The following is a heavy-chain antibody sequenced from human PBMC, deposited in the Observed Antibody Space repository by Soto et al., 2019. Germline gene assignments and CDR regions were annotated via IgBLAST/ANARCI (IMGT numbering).Heavy chain of an antibody. V-gene: IGHV1-8*01. J-gene: IGHJ6*03. D-gene: IGHD3-3*01. Sequence: QVQLVQSGAEVKKPGASVKVSCKASGYTFTSYDINWVRQATGQGREWMGWMNPNSGNTGYAQKFQGRVTRTRNTTISKAYRELSSLRSEDTAVYYCARGSRYYDFWSGYYSTYYYYYMDVWGKGTTVTVSS. CDR3: ARGSRYYDFWSGYYSTYYYYYMDV. CDR1: GYTFTSYD. CDR2: MNPNSGNT.